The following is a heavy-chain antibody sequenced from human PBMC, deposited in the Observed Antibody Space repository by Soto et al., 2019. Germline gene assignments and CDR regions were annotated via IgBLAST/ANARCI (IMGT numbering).Heavy chain of an antibody. CDR1: GGSISSGDYY. V-gene: IGHV4-30-4*01. J-gene: IGHJ6*02. Sequence: KSSETLSLTCTVSGGSISSGDYYWSWIRQPPGKGLEWIGYIYYSGSTYYNPSLKSRVTISVDTSKNQSSLKLSSVTAADTAVYYCAREVSGWYYYYGMDVWGQGTTVTVSS. CDR2: IYYSGST. CDR3: AREVSGWYYYYGMDV. D-gene: IGHD6-19*01.